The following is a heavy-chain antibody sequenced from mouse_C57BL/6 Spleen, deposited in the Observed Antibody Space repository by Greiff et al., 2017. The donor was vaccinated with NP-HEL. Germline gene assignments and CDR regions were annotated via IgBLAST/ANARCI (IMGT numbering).Heavy chain of an antibody. CDR2: IYPGSGST. CDR3: ARYYYGSSYEHWYFDV. Sequence: QVQLQQPGAELVKPGASVKMSCKASGYTFTSYWITWVKQRPGQGLEWIGDIYPGSGSTNYNEKFKSKATLTVDTSSSTAYMQLSSLTSEDSAVYYCARYYYGSSYEHWYFDVWGTGTTVTVSS. D-gene: IGHD1-1*01. J-gene: IGHJ1*03. CDR1: GYTFTSYW. V-gene: IGHV1-55*01.